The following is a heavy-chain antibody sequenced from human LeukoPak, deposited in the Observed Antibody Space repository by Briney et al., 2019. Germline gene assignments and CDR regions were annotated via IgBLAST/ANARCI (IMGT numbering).Heavy chain of an antibody. CDR2: IRYDGSNK. J-gene: IGHJ4*02. CDR1: GFTFSSYG. CDR3: ARVSGYSYGGNDY. V-gene: IGHV3-30*02. D-gene: IGHD5-18*01. Sequence: GGSLRLSCAASGFTFSSYGMHWVRQAPGKGLEWVAFIRYDGSNKYYADSVKGRFTISRDNSKNTLYLQMNSLRAEDTAVYYCARVSGYSYGGNDYWGQGTLVTVSS.